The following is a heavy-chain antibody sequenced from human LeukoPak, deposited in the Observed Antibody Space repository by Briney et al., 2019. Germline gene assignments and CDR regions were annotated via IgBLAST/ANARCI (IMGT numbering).Heavy chain of an antibody. CDR2: ISGDGGST. D-gene: IGHD1-7*01. Sequence: GGSLRLSCAASGFTFDDFAMHWVRQAPGKGLECVSLISGDGGSTYYADSVKGRFTISRDNSKNSLYLQMNSLRTEDTALYYCAKDSPYNWNYGTFDYWGQGTLVTVSS. CDR3: AKDSPYNWNYGTFDY. CDR1: GFTFDDFA. V-gene: IGHV3-43*02. J-gene: IGHJ4*02.